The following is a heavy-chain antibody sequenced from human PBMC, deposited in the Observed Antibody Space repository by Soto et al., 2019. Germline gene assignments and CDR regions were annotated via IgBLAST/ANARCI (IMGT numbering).Heavy chain of an antibody. J-gene: IGHJ4*02. CDR3: ARAEDIVVVVAATGFDY. Sequence: EVQLVESGGGLVKPGGSLRLSCAASGFTFSSYSMNWVRQAPGKGLEWVSSISSSSSYIYYADSVKGRFTISRDNAKNSLYLQMNSLRAEDTAVDYCARAEDIVVVVAATGFDYWGQGTLVTVSS. D-gene: IGHD2-15*01. CDR2: ISSSSSYI. CDR1: GFTFSSYS. V-gene: IGHV3-21*01.